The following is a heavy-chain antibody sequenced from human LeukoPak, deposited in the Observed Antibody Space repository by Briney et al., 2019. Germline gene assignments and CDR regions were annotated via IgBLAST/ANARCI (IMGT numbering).Heavy chain of an antibody. V-gene: IGHV4-30-2*01. CDR3: ARVDGGDFWSGPNWFDP. Sequence: PSQTLSLTCTVSGGSISSGDYYWSWIRQPPGKGLEWIGYISDSGGTYYNPSLTSRLTISIDRSKKQFSLKLSSVTAADTAVYYCARVDGGDFWSGPNWFDPWGQGTLVTVSS. D-gene: IGHD3-3*01. CDR2: ISDSGGT. CDR1: GGSISSGDYY. J-gene: IGHJ5*02.